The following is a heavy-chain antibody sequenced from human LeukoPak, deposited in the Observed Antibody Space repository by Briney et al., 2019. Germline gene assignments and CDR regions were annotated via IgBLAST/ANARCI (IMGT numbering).Heavy chain of an antibody. D-gene: IGHD1-26*01. CDR3: ARGGDIVGTSRSAFDI. CDR2: IYSGGST. J-gene: IGHJ3*02. Sequence: GGSLRLSCAASGFTVSNNYMSWVRQAPRKGLEWLSLIYSGGSTDYADSVKGRFTIPRDNSKNTLYLQMNSLRAEDTAVYYCARGGDIVGTSRSAFDIWGQGTMVTVSS. V-gene: IGHV3-53*01. CDR1: GFTVSNNY.